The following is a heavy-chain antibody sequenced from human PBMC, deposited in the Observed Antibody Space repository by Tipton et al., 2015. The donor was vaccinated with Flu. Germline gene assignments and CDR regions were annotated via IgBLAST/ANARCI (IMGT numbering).Heavy chain of an antibody. CDR2: FHISGNT. D-gene: IGHD4-11*01. J-gene: IGHJ5*02. Sequence: LRLSCSVSSASINSDRDYWTWVRQPAGRGLEWIGRFHISGNTDYNPSLKSRVTISADMSKNQFSLQLNSVTAADTAVYYCARRDYSNYVSEPKNWFDPWGQGTLVAVSS. CDR1: SASINSDRDY. CDR3: ARRDYSNYVSEPKNWFDP. V-gene: IGHV4-61*02.